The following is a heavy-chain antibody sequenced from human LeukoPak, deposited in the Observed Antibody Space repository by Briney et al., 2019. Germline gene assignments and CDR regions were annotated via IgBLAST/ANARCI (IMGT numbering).Heavy chain of an antibody. CDR3: ARHPPLRWYPPPHDVWYFQH. Sequence: SETLSHTCTVSGGSISSSSYYWGWIRQPPGKGLEWIGSIYYSGSTYYNPSLKSRVTISVDTSKNQFSLKLSSVTAADTAVYYCARHPPLRWYPPPHDVWYFQHWGQGTLVTVSS. D-gene: IGHD4-23*01. CDR1: GGSISSSSYY. V-gene: IGHV4-39*01. CDR2: IYYSGST. J-gene: IGHJ1*01.